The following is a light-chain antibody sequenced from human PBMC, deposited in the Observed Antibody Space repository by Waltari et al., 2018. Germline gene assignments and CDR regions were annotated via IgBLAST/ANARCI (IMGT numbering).Light chain of an antibody. V-gene: IGLV6-57*02. CDR3: QSFQNSQTV. CDR1: SGSISRNH. J-gene: IGLJ3*02. Sequence: NFMLTQPHSVSESPGKTVTISCTASSGSISRNHVQCHQRRPDSAPKTLIYEDNKRPSGVPDRFSGSIDSSSNSASLTISGLKTEDEADYYCQSFQNSQTVFGGGTKLTVL. CDR2: EDN.